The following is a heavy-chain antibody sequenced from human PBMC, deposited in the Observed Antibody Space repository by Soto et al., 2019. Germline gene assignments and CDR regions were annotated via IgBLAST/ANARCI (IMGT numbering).Heavy chain of an antibody. Sequence: RRLSCAASGFTFSSYAMSWVRQAPGKGLEWVSGISGSGGSTDYADPVKGRFTISRDNSKNTLYLQMNSLRAEDTAVYYCAEDQNYDFWSGPPAGGQGTLVTVSS. CDR3: AEDQNYDFWSGPPA. J-gene: IGHJ4*02. D-gene: IGHD3-3*01. CDR1: GFTFSSYA. CDR2: ISGSGGST. V-gene: IGHV3-23*01.